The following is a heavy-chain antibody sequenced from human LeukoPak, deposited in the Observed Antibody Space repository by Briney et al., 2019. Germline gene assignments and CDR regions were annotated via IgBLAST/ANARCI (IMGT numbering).Heavy chain of an antibody. V-gene: IGHV4-39*01. CDR1: GVSISSSSYY. J-gene: IGHJ6*03. D-gene: IGHD5-18*01. Sequence: PSETLSLTCTVSGVSISSSSYYWGWIRQPPGKGLEWIGSIYYSGTTYYNPSLKSRVTISVDTSKNQFSPKLTSVTAADTAVYYCADTSYYYYYMDVWGKGTTVTVSS. CDR2: IYYSGTT. CDR3: ADTSYYYYYMDV.